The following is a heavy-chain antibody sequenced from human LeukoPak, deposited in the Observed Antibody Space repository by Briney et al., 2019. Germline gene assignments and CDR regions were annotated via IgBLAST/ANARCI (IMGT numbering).Heavy chain of an antibody. CDR1: GFTFSSYA. CDR3: AKAVSGNYIKGFDY. V-gene: IGHV3-23*01. Sequence: GGSLRLSCAASGFTFSSYAMNWVRQAPGKGLEWVSAISGSGGSTYYADSVKGRFTISRDNSENTLYLQMNSLRAEDTAVYYCAKAVSGNYIKGFDYWGQGILVTVSS. CDR2: ISGSGGST. J-gene: IGHJ4*02. D-gene: IGHD1-26*01.